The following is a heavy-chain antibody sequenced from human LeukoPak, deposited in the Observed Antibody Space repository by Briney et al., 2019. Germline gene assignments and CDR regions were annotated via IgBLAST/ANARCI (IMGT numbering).Heavy chain of an antibody. V-gene: IGHV4-59*08. D-gene: IGHD5-12*01. CDR3: ARHDPLGLGGYDKGSLDY. CDR2: IYDSRNT. Sequence: SETLSLTCSASGGSISSHYWSWTRQPPGKGLEWIGYIYDSRNTNYNPSLKSRVTLSVDTAKNQFSLKLSSVTAADTAVYYCARHDPLGLGGYDKGSLDYWGQGILVTVFS. CDR1: GGSISSHY. J-gene: IGHJ4*02.